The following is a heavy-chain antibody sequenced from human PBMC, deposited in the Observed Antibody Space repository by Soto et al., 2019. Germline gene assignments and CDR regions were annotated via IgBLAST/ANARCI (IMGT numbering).Heavy chain of an antibody. CDR1: GFTFSSYG. CDR3: ARFKGPRTKPGSIAVAGTAYYFDY. CDR2: IWYDGSNK. D-gene: IGHD6-19*01. Sequence: GSLRLSCAASGFTFSSYGMHWVRQAPGKGLEWVAVIWYDGSNKYYADSVKGRFTIPRDNSKNTLYLQMNSLSPEDTALYYCARFKGPRTKPGSIAVAGTAYYFDYWGQGTLVTVYS. J-gene: IGHJ4*02. V-gene: IGHV3-33*01.